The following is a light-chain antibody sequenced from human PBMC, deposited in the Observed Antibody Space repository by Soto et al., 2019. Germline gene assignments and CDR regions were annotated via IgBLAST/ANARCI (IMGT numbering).Light chain of an antibody. Sequence: QSALTQPASVSGSPGQSITISCTGTSSDVGGYNYVSWYQQHPGKAPKLMISEVTNRPSGVSYSFSGSKSGNTASLTISGLQAEDEGDYYCSSYTSRGTLLFGGGTKLTVL. CDR2: EVT. V-gene: IGLV2-14*01. CDR3: SSYTSRGTLL. J-gene: IGLJ2*01. CDR1: SSDVGGYNY.